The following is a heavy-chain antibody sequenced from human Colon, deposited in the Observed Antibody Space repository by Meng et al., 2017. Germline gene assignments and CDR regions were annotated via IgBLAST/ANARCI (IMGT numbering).Heavy chain of an antibody. V-gene: IGHV4-30-4*01. D-gene: IGHD5-12*01. J-gene: IGHJ4*02. Sequence: QVQLQESGPGLVKPSETLSLTCTVSGGSISRYYWTWIRQPPGKGLEWIGYIHYSGTTYYNPSLKSRIAISLDTSKNQFSLKLNSVTAADAAVYYCARDSPGGYGYFDSWGQGTLVTVSS. CDR1: GGSISRYY. CDR2: IHYSGTT. CDR3: ARDSPGGYGYFDS.